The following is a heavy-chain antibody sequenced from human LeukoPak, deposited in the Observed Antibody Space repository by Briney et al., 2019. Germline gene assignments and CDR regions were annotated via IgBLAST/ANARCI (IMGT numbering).Heavy chain of an antibody. J-gene: IGHJ4*02. CDR1: GFTFRSFA. CDR2: ISGGGDFT. D-gene: IGHD3-10*01. CDR3: AKDIRPVRGGSIDY. Sequence: PGGTLRLSCAASGFTFRSFAMNWVRQAPGKGPECVSAISGGGDFTKYADSVKGRFTISRDNSKSTLYLQMNSLRAEDTAVYYCAKDIRPVRGGSIDYWGQGTLVTVSS. V-gene: IGHV3-23*01.